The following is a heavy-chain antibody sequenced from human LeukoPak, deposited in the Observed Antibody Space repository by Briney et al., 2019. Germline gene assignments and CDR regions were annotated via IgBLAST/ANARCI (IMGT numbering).Heavy chain of an antibody. CDR1: GYTFTSYG. CDR3: ARDGGYYYGSGSYGLGWFDP. V-gene: IGHV1-18*01. CDR2: ISAYNGNT. Sequence: ASVKVSCKASGYTFTSYGISWVRQAPGQGLEWMGWISAYNGNTNYAQKLQGRVTMTTDTSTSTAYMELRSLRSDDTAVYYCARDGGYYYGSGSYGLGWFDPWGQGTLVTVSS. J-gene: IGHJ5*02. D-gene: IGHD3-10*01.